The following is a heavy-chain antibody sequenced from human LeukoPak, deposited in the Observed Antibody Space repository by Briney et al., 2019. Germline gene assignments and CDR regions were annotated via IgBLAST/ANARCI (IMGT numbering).Heavy chain of an antibody. D-gene: IGHD1-26*01. J-gene: IGHJ4*02. V-gene: IGHV3-48*03. Sequence: GGSLRLSCAASGFPFSSYAMTWVRQAPGKGLEWVSYISSSGSTIYYADSVKGRFTISRDNAKNSLYLQMNSLRAEDTAVYYCARFESGSYYFDYWGQGTLVTVSS. CDR2: ISSSGSTI. CDR1: GFPFSSYA. CDR3: ARFESGSYYFDY.